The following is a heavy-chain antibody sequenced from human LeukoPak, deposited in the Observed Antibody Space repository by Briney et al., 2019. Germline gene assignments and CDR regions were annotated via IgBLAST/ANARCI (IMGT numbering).Heavy chain of an antibody. CDR1: RGSISGSIRSYY. J-gene: IGHJ4*02. CDR3: ARIPLGYSGDYYFDY. D-gene: IGHD5-12*01. CDR2: ISSSGSV. Sequence: PSETLSLTCTVFRGSISGSIRSYYWSWLRQPPGKGLEWIGYISSSGSVNDNPSLRSRVTISVDTSKNQFFLNLSSVSAADTAVYYCARIPLGYSGDYYFDYWGQGTLVTVS. V-gene: IGHV4-4*09.